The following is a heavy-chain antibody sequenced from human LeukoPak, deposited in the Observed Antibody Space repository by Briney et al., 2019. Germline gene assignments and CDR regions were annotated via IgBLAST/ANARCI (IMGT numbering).Heavy chain of an antibody. D-gene: IGHD3-3*01. Sequence: GASVKVSCKASGYTFTSYYMHWVRQAPGQGLEWMGIINPSGGSTSYAQKFQGRVTMTRDTSTSTAYMDLRSLRSDDTAVYYCARDLKNYDFWSGYGDFDYWGQGTLVTVSS. J-gene: IGHJ4*02. CDR2: INPSGGST. CDR3: ARDLKNYDFWSGYGDFDY. V-gene: IGHV1-46*01. CDR1: GYTFTSYY.